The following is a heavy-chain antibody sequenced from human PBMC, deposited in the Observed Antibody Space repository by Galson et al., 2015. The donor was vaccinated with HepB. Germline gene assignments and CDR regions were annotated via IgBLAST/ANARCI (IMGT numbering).Heavy chain of an antibody. D-gene: IGHD4-17*01. CDR3: ARVAYGDYVPLWYYYGMDV. Sequence: SVKVSCKASGYTFTSYGISWVRQAPGQGLEWMGWISAYNGNTNYAQKLQGRVTMTTDTSTSTAYMELRSLRSDDTAVYYCARVAYGDYVPLWYYYGMDVWGQGTTVTVSS. CDR2: ISAYNGNT. J-gene: IGHJ6*02. CDR1: GYTFTSYG. V-gene: IGHV1-18*01.